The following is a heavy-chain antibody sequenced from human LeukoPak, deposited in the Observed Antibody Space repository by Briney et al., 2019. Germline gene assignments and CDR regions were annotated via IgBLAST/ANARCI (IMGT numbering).Heavy chain of an antibody. V-gene: IGHV1-69*06. CDR1: GGTFSSYA. D-gene: IGHD2/OR15-2a*01. Sequence: SVKVSCKASGGTFSSYAISWVRQAPGQGLEWMGGIIPIFGTANYAQKFQGRVTITADNSTSTAYMELSSLRSEDTAVYYCARGEYLDYYYYGMDVWGKGTTVTVSS. CDR3: ARGEYLDYYYYGMDV. CDR2: IIPIFGTA. J-gene: IGHJ6*04.